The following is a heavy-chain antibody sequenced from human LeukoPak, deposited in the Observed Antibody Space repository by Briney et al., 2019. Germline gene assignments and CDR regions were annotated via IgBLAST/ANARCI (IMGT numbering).Heavy chain of an antibody. D-gene: IGHD3-10*01. V-gene: IGHV3-23*01. CDR2: ISGSGGST. Sequence: PGGSLRLSCAASGFTFSSYAMSRVRQAPGKGLEWVSAISGSGGSTYYADSVKGRFTISGDNSKNTLYLQMNSLRAEDTAVYYCAKLSSGSYTFDYWGQGTLVTVSS. CDR3: AKLSSGSYTFDY. CDR1: GFTFSSYA. J-gene: IGHJ4*02.